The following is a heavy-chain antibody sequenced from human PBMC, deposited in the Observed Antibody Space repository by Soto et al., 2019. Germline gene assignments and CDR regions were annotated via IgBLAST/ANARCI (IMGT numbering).Heavy chain of an antibody. D-gene: IGHD3-10*01. J-gene: IGHJ4*02. CDR2: ISYDGTNK. Sequence: QVQLVESGGGVVQPGRSLRVSCAASGFTFTTYAMHWVRQAPRKGLEWVAIISYDGTNKYYADSAKGRFTISRDNSKNTLYLQMNSLRPVDTAVSYCAKVLYYVSGRRFLPDFDYWAPGTLVTVSS. CDR1: GFTFTTYA. CDR3: AKVLYYVSGRRFLPDFDY. V-gene: IGHV3-30*18.